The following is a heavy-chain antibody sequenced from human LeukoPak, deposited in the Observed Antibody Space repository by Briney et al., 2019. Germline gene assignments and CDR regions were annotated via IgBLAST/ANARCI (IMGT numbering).Heavy chain of an antibody. D-gene: IGHD3-3*01. V-gene: IGHV3-21*01. J-gene: IGHJ4*02. CDR3: ARDGGVERFWSGYSFDY. CDR1: GFTFSSYS. CDR2: ISSSSSYI. Sequence: GGSLRLSCAASGFTFSSYSMNWVRQAPGKGLEWVSYISSSSSYIYYADSVKGRFTISRDNAKNSLYLQMNSLRAEDTAVYYCARDGGVERFWSGYSFDYWGQGTLVTVSS.